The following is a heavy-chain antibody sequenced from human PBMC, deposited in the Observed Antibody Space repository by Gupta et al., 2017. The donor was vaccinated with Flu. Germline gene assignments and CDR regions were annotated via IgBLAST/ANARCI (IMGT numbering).Heavy chain of an antibody. CDR1: GASGMNIYYY. CDR3: ARQSWVLGPPIGVVPTVLRHFDS. D-gene: IGHD2-21*02. J-gene: IGHJ4*02. V-gene: IGHV4-39*01. CDR2: VSYGGGA. Sequence: QVQLQESGPGRVKPSETLPLTCLVSGASGMNIYYYRGWFRQLPGQALEVIGSVSYGGGAAPPPSIKSRVSLDVDTSKNQVSLTLRSVTAADTAIYDCARQSWVLGPPIGVVPTVLRHFDSWGLGTLITVSS.